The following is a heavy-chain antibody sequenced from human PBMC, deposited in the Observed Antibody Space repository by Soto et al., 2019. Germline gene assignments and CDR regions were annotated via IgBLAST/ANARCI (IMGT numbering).Heavy chain of an antibody. CDR1: GFSFIDYA. D-gene: IGHD2-21*02. J-gene: IGHJ5*02. CDR3: AKARHSGDFAGSYDS. V-gene: IGHV3-23*01. Sequence: VGSLRLSCAASGFSFIDYAINWVRQVPGRGLEYVAGIGGRGGNAFYADSMKGRFSISRDNSKNTVYLHMHNLRVDDSAMYYCAKARHSGDFAGSYDSWGQGTLVTVSS. CDR2: IGGRGGNA.